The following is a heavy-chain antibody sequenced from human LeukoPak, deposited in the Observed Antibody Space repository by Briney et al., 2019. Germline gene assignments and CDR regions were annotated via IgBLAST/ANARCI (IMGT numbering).Heavy chain of an antibody. Sequence: GGSLRLSCAASGFTFSSYSMNWVRQAPGKGLEWVSYISSSSSTIYYADSVKGRFTISRDNAKNSLYLQMNSLRAEDTAVYYCARGGAYCGGDCYSDWFDPWGQGTLVTVSS. D-gene: IGHD2-21*02. CDR2: ISSSSSTI. CDR1: GFTFSSYS. J-gene: IGHJ5*02. CDR3: ARGGAYCGGDCYSDWFDP. V-gene: IGHV3-48*04.